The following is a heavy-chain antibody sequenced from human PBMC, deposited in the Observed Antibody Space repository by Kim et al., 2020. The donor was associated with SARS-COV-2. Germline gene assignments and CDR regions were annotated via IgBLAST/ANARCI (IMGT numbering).Heavy chain of an antibody. CDR2: IYYSGST. V-gene: IGHV4-39*01. CDR1: GGSISSSSYY. D-gene: IGHD6-6*01. CDR3: AGIDSSSGGFDY. J-gene: IGHJ4*02. Sequence: SETLSLTCTVSGGSISSSSYYWGWIRQPPGKGLEWIGSIYYSGSTYYNPSLKSRVTISVDTSKNQFSLKLSSVTAADTAVYYCAGIDSSSGGFDYWGQGTLVTVSS.